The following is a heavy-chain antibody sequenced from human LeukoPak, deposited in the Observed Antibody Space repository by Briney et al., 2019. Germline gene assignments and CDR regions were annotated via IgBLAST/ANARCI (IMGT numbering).Heavy chain of an antibody. V-gene: IGHV4-39*01. J-gene: IGHJ6*03. CDR1: GGSISSSSYY. D-gene: IGHD4-11*01. CDR2: IYYSGST. Sequence: SETLSLTYTVSGGSISSSSYYWGWIRQPPGKGLEWIESIYYSGSTYYNPSLKSRVTISVDTSKSQFSLKLSSVTAADTAVYYCARATDYSNYSIYYYYYMDVWGKGTTVTVSS. CDR3: ARATDYSNYSIYYYYYMDV.